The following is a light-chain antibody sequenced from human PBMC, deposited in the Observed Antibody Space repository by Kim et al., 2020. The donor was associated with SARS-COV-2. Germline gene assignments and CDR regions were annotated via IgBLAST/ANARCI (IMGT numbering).Light chain of an antibody. CDR2: DVS. CDR3: RSYAGRYTSWV. J-gene: IGLJ3*02. CDR1: SSDVGAYNY. Sequence: QSALTQPRSVSGSPGQSVTISCTGTSSDVGAYNYVSWYQQHPGKAPKLMIYDVSRRPSGVPDRFSGSKSGNTASLTISGLQAEDEADYYCRSYAGRYTSWVFGGGTQLTVL. V-gene: IGLV2-11*01.